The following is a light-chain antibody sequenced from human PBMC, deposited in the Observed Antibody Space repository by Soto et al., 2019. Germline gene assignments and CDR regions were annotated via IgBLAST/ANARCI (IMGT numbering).Light chain of an antibody. J-gene: IGKJ1*01. CDR1: QSVSNN. CDR3: HQYNNWPQT. Sequence: VMPKCPAPVPVSLGERVTLACRASQSVSNNLAWYQQKPGQSPRLLIYGASSRAPGIPAIFSGSGSGTEFTLTISSLQSEDFAVYYCHQYNNWPQTFGQGTKVDIK. V-gene: IGKV3-15*01. CDR2: GAS.